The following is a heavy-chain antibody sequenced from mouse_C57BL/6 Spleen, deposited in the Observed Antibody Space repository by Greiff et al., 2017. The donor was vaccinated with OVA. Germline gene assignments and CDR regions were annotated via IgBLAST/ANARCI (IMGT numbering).Heavy chain of an antibody. CDR3: ARGGSNCDYFDY. Sequence: EVQLQQSGPELVKPGASVKISCKASGYTFTDYYMNWVKQSHGKSLEWIGDINPNNGGTSYNQKFKGKATLTVDKSSSTAYMELRSLTSEDSAVYYCARGGSNCDYFDYWGQGTTLTVSS. CDR1: GYTFTDYY. J-gene: IGHJ2*01. CDR2: INPNNGGT. V-gene: IGHV1-26*01. D-gene: IGHD4-1*02.